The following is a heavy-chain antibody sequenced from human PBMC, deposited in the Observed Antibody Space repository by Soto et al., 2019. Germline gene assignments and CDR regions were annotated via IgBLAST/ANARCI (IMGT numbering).Heavy chain of an antibody. CDR3: ARPVVVAATGYYYYGMDV. V-gene: IGHV1-69*01. J-gene: IGHJ6*02. D-gene: IGHD2-15*01. CDR2: IIPIFGTA. Sequence: QVQLVQSGAEVKKPGSSVKVSCKASGGTFSSYAISWVRQAPGQGLESMGGIIPIFGTANYAQKFQGRVTITADESTSTAYMELSSQRSEDTAVYYCARPVVVAATGYYYYGMDVWGQGTTVTVSS. CDR1: GGTFSSYA.